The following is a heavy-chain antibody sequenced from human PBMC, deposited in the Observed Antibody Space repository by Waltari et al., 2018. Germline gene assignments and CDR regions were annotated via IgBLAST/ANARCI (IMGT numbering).Heavy chain of an antibody. J-gene: IGHJ3*02. CDR2: IYSGGST. V-gene: IGHV3-53*01. Sequence: EVQLVESGGGLIHPGGSLRLSCAASCFTVSSNYLSWVRQAPGKGLEWVSVIYSGGSTYYADSVKGRFTISRDNSKNTLYLQMNSLRAEDTAVYYCARDTGSPRGGAFDIWGQGTMVTVSS. CDR3: ARDTGSPRGGAFDI. CDR1: CFTVSSNY. D-gene: IGHD2-15*01.